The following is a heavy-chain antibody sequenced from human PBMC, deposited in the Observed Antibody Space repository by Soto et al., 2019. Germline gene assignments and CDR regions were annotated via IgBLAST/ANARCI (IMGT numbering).Heavy chain of an antibody. D-gene: IGHD3-22*01. V-gene: IGHV4-59*01. CDR2: IYYSGST. CDR3: ARLTHDSSGYYYGVALDY. Sequence: SETLSLTCTVSGGSISSYYWSWIRQPPGKGLEWIGYIYYSGSTNYNPSLKSRVTISVDTSKNQFSLKLSSVTAADTAVYYCARLTHDSSGYYYGVALDYWGQGTLVTVSS. CDR1: GGSISSYY. J-gene: IGHJ4*02.